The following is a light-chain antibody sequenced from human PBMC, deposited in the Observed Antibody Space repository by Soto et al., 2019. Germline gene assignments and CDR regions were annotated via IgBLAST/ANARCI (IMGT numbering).Light chain of an antibody. CDR1: QSVSSY. CDR2: DAS. Sequence: EIVLTQSPATLSLSPGERATLSCRASQSVSSYLAWYQQKPGQAPRLLIYDASNRATGIPARFSGSGSGTDFTLTISSLEPEDFVVYYCQQYVSSPRTFGQGTKVDIK. CDR3: QQYVSSPRT. V-gene: IGKV3-11*01. J-gene: IGKJ1*01.